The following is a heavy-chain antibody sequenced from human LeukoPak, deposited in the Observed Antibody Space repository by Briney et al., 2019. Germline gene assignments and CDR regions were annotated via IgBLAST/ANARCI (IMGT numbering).Heavy chain of an antibody. Sequence: PGGSLRLSCAASGFTFSSYAMSWVRQAPGKGLEWVSAISGSGGSTYYADSVKGRFTISRDNSKNTLYLQMNSLRAEDTAVYYCAKTASVVVPAAIPFNYYFDYWGQGTLVTVSS. CDR3: AKTASVVVPAAIPFNYYFDY. CDR2: ISGSGGST. V-gene: IGHV3-23*01. CDR1: GFTFSSYA. J-gene: IGHJ4*02. D-gene: IGHD2-2*02.